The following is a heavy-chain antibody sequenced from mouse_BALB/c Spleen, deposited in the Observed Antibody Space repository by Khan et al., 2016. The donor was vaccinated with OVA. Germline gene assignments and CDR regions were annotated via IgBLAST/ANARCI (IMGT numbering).Heavy chain of an antibody. Sequence: QIQLVQSGPELKKPGETVKISCKASGYTFTNYGMNWVKQAPGKGLKWMGWINTYTGEPTYTDDFKGRFAFSLETSASTAYLQINNLKTEDTATFYCARPPYFGYVMVYWGQGTSVTVSS. CDR3: ARPPYFGYVMVY. D-gene: IGHD2-9*01. V-gene: IGHV9-3-1*01. J-gene: IGHJ4*01. CDR2: INTYTGEP. CDR1: GYTFTNYG.